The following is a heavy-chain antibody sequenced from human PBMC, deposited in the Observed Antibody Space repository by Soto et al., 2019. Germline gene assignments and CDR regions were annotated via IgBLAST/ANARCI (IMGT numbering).Heavy chain of an antibody. CDR1: GYPVTAYY. Sequence: QLHLVQSGAVVKKPGASVTVSCSASGYPVTAYYMHWVRQAPGRGLEWMGGINPATGAAKYTQTSQGGVTMTRDTSTSKVFIELSGLTSEDAAVFYCARGGGVGVAGSAAFDMWGQGTLVTVSS. CDR2: INPATGAA. D-gene: IGHD3-3*01. J-gene: IGHJ3*02. V-gene: IGHV1-2*02. CDR3: ARGGGVGVAGSAAFDM.